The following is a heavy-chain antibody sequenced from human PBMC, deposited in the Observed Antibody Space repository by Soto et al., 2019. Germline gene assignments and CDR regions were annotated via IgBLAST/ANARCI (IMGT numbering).Heavy chain of an antibody. D-gene: IGHD3-16*01. CDR2: ISGYNGYT. Sequence: QVQLMQSGAEVRRPGTSMRISCTTSGYNFNTYGIIWVRQAPGQGLEWMGWISGYNGYTKYAQNFEGRVHFGTIPTPGMVLLELRNPKSGHNALSFCARNCDYFPTDAVIDFWGQGTLVTVSS. CDR3: ARNCDYFPTDAVIDF. CDR1: GYNFNTYG. J-gene: IGHJ4*02. V-gene: IGHV1-18*01.